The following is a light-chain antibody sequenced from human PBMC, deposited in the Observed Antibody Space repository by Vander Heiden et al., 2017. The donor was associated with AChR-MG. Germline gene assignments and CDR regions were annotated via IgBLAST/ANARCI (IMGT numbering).Light chain of an antibody. CDR3: QVWDDNSDHVV. J-gene: IGLJ2*01. Sequence: SYVLTQPPSVSVAPGKTATITCGGNDIGSRSVPWYQQKSGQAPVLVIAYDSDRPSGIPERFSDSNSGNTATLTITRVEAGDEADYYCQVWDDNSDHVVFGGGTKLTVL. CDR1: DIGSRS. CDR2: YDS. V-gene: IGLV3-21*04.